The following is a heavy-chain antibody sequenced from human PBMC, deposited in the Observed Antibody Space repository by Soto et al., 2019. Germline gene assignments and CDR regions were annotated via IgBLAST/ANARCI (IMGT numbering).Heavy chain of an antibody. CDR3: ARPFGYSGYARFDP. Sequence: SETLSLTCTVSGGSISSSSYYWGWIRQPPGKGLEWIGSIYYSGSTYYNPSLKSRVTISVDTSKNQFSLKLSSVTAADTAVYYCARPFGYSGYARFDPWGQGTLVTAPQ. J-gene: IGHJ5*02. D-gene: IGHD5-12*01. V-gene: IGHV4-39*01. CDR2: IYYSGST. CDR1: GGSISSSSYY.